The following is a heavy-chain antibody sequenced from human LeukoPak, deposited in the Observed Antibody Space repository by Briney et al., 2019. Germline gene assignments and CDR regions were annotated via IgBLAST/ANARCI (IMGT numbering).Heavy chain of an antibody. CDR3: AKTGGAYGYYGMDV. CDR1: GFTFSSYA. V-gene: IGHV3-23*01. J-gene: IGHJ6*02. Sequence: GGSLRLSCAASGFTFSSYAMSWVRQAPVKGPEWVSANSGSGGSTYYADSVKGRFTISRDNSRNTLYLQMNSLRAEDTAVYYCAKTGGAYGYYGMDVWGQGTTVTVSS. CDR2: NSGSGGST. D-gene: IGHD4-17*01.